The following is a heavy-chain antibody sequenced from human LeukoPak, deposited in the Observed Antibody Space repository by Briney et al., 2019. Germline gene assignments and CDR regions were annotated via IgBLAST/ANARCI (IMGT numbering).Heavy chain of an antibody. Sequence: ASVKVSCKASGYTFTSYDINWVRQATGQGLEWMGWMNPNSGNTGYAQKFRGRVTMTRNTSISTAYMELSSLRSEDTAVYYCARVRRYYYDSSGYYPYYFDYWGQGTLVTVSS. V-gene: IGHV1-8*01. CDR2: MNPNSGNT. D-gene: IGHD3-22*01. CDR3: ARVRRYYYDSSGYYPYYFDY. CDR1: GYTFTSYD. J-gene: IGHJ4*02.